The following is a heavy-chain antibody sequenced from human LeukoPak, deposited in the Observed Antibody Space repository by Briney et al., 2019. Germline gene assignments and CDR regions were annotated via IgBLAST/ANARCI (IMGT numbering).Heavy chain of an antibody. CDR2: IYYSGST. Sequence: PSETLSLTCTVSGGSISSSSYYWGWIRQPPGKGLEWIGSIYYSGSTYYNPSLKSRVTISVDRSKNQFSLKLSSVTAADTAVYYCARGGGYYYDSSGYFAYWGQGTLVTVSS. CDR1: GGSISSSSYY. D-gene: IGHD3-22*01. J-gene: IGHJ4*02. V-gene: IGHV4-39*07. CDR3: ARGGGYYYDSSGYFAY.